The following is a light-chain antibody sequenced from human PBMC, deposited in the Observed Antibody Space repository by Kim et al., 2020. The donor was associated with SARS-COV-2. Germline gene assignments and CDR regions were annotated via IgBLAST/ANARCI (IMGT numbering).Light chain of an antibody. Sequence: VAAARKTRITCSAGAVLRKNSYSYQQQPAHPPLLVIFKDGRRPPAGPQRLSGACTSAKAALTISGGQADNEADYYCQSACSSGTGVFGAGTKVTVL. V-gene: IGLV3-25*03. CDR2: KDG. J-gene: IGLJ3*02. CDR1: AVLRKN. CDR3: QSACSSGTGV.